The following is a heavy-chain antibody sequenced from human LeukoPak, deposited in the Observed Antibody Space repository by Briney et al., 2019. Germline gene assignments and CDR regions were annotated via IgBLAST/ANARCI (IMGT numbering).Heavy chain of an antibody. CDR1: GFTFSSYE. J-gene: IGHJ6*02. Sequence: GGSLRLSCAASGFTFSSYEMNWVRQAPGKGLEWVSYISSSGSTIYYADSVKGRFTISRDNAKNSLYLQMNSLRAEDTAVYYCARDGFERGHSGYLNYYYYGMDVWGQGTTVTVSS. CDR3: ARDGFERGHSGYLNYYYYGMDV. D-gene: IGHD5-12*01. V-gene: IGHV3-48*03. CDR2: ISSSGSTI.